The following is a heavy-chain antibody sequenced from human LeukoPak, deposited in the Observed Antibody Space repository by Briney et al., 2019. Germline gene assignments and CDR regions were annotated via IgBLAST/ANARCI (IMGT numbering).Heavy chain of an antibody. V-gene: IGHV3-74*01. CDR2: INTDGGST. D-gene: IGHD6-13*01. CDR1: GFTFSNYW. CDR3: ARGLAAPGLYFDH. Sequence: SGGSLRLSCAASGFTFSNYWMHWVRQAPGKGLVWVSRINTDGGSTTYADSVKGRFTISRDNAKNTLYLQMNSLRAEDTAVYYCARGLAAPGLYFDHWGQGTLVTASS. J-gene: IGHJ4*02.